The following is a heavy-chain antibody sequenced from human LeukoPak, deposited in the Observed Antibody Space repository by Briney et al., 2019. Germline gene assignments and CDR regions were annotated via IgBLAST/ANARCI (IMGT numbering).Heavy chain of an antibody. Sequence: GGSLRLSCAASGFTFSNAWMSWVRQAPGKGLEWVAVISYDGSNKYYADSVKGRFTISRDNSKNTLYLQMNSLRAEDTAVYYCARETGTRIVKFDYWGQGTLVTVSS. D-gene: IGHD1-1*01. CDR3: ARETGTRIVKFDY. CDR2: ISYDGSNK. CDR1: GFTFSNAW. V-gene: IGHV3-30*03. J-gene: IGHJ4*02.